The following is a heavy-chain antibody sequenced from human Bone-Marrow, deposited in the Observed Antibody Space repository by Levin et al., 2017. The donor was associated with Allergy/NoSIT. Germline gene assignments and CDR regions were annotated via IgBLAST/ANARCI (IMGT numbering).Heavy chain of an antibody. J-gene: IGHJ5*02. D-gene: IGHD2-21*01. V-gene: IGHV2-5*02. Sequence: ESGPTLVKPTQTLTLTCTFSGFSLSTVGVGVGWIRQPPGRALEWLALIYWDDDKRYSPSLRSRLTITKDTSKNQVVLTMANMDPVDTGTYYCARNGGAANWFDPWGQGTLVTVSS. CDR1: GFSLSTVGVG. CDR3: ARNGGAANWFDP. CDR2: IYWDDDK.